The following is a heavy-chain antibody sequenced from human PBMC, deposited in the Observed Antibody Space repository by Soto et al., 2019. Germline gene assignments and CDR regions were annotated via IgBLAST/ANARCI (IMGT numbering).Heavy chain of an antibody. CDR3: ASSIN. V-gene: IGHV3-33*01. CDR2: IWYDGSNK. J-gene: IGHJ4*02. CDR1: GFPFSSYG. Sequence: QVQLVESGGGMVQPGRSLRLSCAASGFPFSSYGMHWVRQAPGKGLDWVAVIWYDGSNKDYADSVKGRFTISRDNSKNTLFLQMNNLRVDDTAVYYCASSINWGQGTLVTVSS.